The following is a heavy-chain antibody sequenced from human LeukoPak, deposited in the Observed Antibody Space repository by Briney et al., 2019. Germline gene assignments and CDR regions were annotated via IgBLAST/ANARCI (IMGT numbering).Heavy chain of an antibody. J-gene: IGHJ4*02. CDR1: GYTFTGHY. D-gene: IGHD6-6*01. Sequence: ASVKVSCKASGYTFTGHYMHWVRQAPGQGLVWMGWINPNSGGTNYAQKFQGRVTMTRDTSISTAYMELSRLRSDDTAVYYCAREVAARPFDYWGQGTLVTVSS. V-gene: IGHV1-2*02. CDR3: AREVAARPFDY. CDR2: INPNSGGT.